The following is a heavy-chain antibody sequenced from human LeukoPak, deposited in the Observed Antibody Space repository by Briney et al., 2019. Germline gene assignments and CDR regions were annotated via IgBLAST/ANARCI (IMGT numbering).Heavy chain of an antibody. Sequence: GGSLRLSCAASGFTFSYFWMIWVRQAPGKGLEWVANIKEDGSDKYYVDSVKGRFTISRDNAKNSLYLQMNRLRAEDTAVYYCAKDSCSSTSCYSPIGYWGQGTLVTVSS. J-gene: IGHJ4*02. V-gene: IGHV3-7*01. D-gene: IGHD2-2*02. CDR3: AKDSCSSTSCYSPIGY. CDR1: GFTFSYFW. CDR2: IKEDGSDK.